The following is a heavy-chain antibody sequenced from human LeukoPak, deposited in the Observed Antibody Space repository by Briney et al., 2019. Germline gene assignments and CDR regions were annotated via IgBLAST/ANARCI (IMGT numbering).Heavy chain of an antibody. CDR2: INTDGSSA. V-gene: IGHV3-74*01. CDR3: ARGDYAFDI. D-gene: IGHD2-21*01. CDR1: GFTLTTYW. Sequence: PGGSLRLSCAASGFTLTTYWRHWVRHAPGKGLVWVSRINTDGSSASYADSVKGRFTISRDTAKNTLYLQINSLRAEDTAVYYCARGDYAFDIWGQGTMVTVSS. J-gene: IGHJ3*02.